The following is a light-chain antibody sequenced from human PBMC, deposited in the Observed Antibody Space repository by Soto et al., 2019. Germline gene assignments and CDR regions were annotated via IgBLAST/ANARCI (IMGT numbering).Light chain of an antibody. CDR1: QTISTW. J-gene: IGKJ1*01. CDR3: QHYNCYSEA. V-gene: IGKV1-5*01. Sequence: KVNQSPPTLSASVRDRVTITCRASQTISTWISCYQQKPVKAPKLLVYDASTLQSGVPSRFSGSGSGTEFTLTISILQPDDFATYYCQHYNCYSEAFGQGTKVDIK. CDR2: DAS.